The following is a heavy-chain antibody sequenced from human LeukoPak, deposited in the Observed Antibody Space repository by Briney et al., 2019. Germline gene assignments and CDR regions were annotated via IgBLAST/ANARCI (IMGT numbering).Heavy chain of an antibody. J-gene: IGHJ4*02. CDR3: LCGHYSQY. V-gene: IGHV3-7*01. D-gene: IGHD4-11*01. Sequence: PGGSLRLSCAASGFSFSDFWINWVRQAPGKGLEWVANVKEDGSEKNYADTVKGRFTISSDKSKNSVYLQMKGLRADDTGVYYCLCGHYSQYRSQGTLVSVSS. CDR2: VKEDGSEK. CDR1: GFSFSDFW.